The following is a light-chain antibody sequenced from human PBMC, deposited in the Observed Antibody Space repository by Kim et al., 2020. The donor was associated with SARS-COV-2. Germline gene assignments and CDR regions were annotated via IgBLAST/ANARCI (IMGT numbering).Light chain of an antibody. CDR3: LQDYTFPLS. Sequence: ASVGDRVTNTCRTSQGIRNDLGWYQQKTGKAPKLLIYAATTLQSGVPTRFSGSGSGTDFTLTISSLQPEDVATYYCLQDYTFPLSFGPGTKVDIK. J-gene: IGKJ3*01. CDR2: AAT. CDR1: QGIRND. V-gene: IGKV1-6*01.